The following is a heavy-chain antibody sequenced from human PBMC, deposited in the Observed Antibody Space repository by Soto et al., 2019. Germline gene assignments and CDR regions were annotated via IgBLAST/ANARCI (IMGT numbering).Heavy chain of an antibody. CDR1: GFSHSSYD. V-gene: IGHV3-23*01. J-gene: IGHJ4*02. Sequence: GGSLRFPCPASGFSHSSYDVSWVRQAPGTGLEWVSVFDGSVGHTYYTNSVKGRFTISNDNSKNTLFLQMNTLKAEDTAVYFWAKRLQYGSGWPLHYCGRGTQVTVSS. D-gene: IGHD6-19*01. CDR3: AKRLQYGSGWPLHY. CDR2: FDGSVGHT.